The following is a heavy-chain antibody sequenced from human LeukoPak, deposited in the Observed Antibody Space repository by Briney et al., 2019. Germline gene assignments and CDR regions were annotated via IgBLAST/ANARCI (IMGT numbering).Heavy chain of an antibody. D-gene: IGHD3-16*01. V-gene: IGHV3-11*01. J-gene: IGHJ5*02. CDR1: GFIFSDYY. CDR2: ISSSGSTI. Sequence: GGSLRLSCAASGFIFSDYYMSWIRQAPGKGLEWVSYISSSGSTIYYADSVKGRFTISRDNAKNSLYLQMNSLRAEDTAVYYCARDKNDYARGWFDPWGQGTLVTVSS. CDR3: ARDKNDYARGWFDP.